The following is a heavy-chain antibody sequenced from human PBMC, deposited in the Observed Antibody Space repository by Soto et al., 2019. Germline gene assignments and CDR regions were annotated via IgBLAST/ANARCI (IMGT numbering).Heavy chain of an antibody. CDR3: ARHTPAISISDH. D-gene: IGHD2-15*01. Sequence: SETLSLTCSVSGGSISSXSYSWGWIRQPPGEGLEWIGTFYYSGSTYYNPSLKSRVTISVDTSKNQFSLKLSSVTAADTAVYYCARHTPAISISDHWGQGTLVTVSS. V-gene: IGHV4-39*01. J-gene: IGHJ4*02. CDR2: FYYSGST. CDR1: GGSISSXSYS.